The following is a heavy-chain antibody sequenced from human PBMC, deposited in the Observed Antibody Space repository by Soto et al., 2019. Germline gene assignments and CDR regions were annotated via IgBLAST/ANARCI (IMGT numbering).Heavy chain of an antibody. CDR2: MYDNVGT. D-gene: IGHD6-19*01. CDR1: GSSISSCGYY. V-gene: IGHV4-39*01. Sequence: SETLSLTCIVSGSSISSCGYYWGWLRRPTGKGLEWIASMYDNVGTYSNPSLKSRVTISVDTSATQFSLKLSSVTAAATAVYYCARLQWRHWVDFWGQGTLVTVSS. CDR3: ARLQWRHWVDF. J-gene: IGHJ5*01.